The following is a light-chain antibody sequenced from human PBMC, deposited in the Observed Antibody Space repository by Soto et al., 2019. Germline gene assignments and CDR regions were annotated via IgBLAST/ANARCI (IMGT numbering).Light chain of an antibody. CDR1: QSVRADF. Sequence: EIVLTQSPDTLSLTPGERATLSCRASQSVRADFLTWYQQRLGQAPRLLIYGASNRATGIPDRFSGSGSGTDFTLTISGLEPEDFAVYYCQYYCTSLTFGGGAKVEIK. J-gene: IGKJ4*01. CDR3: QYYCTSLT. V-gene: IGKV3-20*01. CDR2: GAS.